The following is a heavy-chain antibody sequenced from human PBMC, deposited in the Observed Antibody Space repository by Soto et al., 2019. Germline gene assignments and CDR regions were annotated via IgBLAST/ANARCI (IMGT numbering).Heavy chain of an antibody. V-gene: IGHV1-46*01. D-gene: IGHD6-19*01. CDR3: AREAGRVAFDI. CDR1: GYTFTSYY. Sequence: QVQLVQSGAEVKRPGASVKVSCKASGYTFTSYYMHWVRQAPGQGLEWMGIINPSGGSPSYVEKFQGRVTMTRDTSTSTVYMELSSMRSEDTAVYYCAREAGRVAFDIWGQGTMVTVSP. CDR2: INPSGGSP. J-gene: IGHJ3*02.